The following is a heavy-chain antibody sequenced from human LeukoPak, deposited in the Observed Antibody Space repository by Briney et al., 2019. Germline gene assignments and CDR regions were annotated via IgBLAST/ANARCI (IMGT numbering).Heavy chain of an antibody. J-gene: IGHJ4*02. CDR1: GYTFTGYY. Sequence: ASVKVSCKASGYTFTGYYMHWVRQAPGQGLEWMGWINPNSGGTNYAQKFQGRVTMTRDTSISTAYMELSRLRSDDTAVYYCARGTRYYDSSGYYYGDYWGQGTLVTVSS. D-gene: IGHD3-22*01. CDR2: INPNSGGT. CDR3: ARGTRYYDSSGYYYGDY. V-gene: IGHV1-2*02.